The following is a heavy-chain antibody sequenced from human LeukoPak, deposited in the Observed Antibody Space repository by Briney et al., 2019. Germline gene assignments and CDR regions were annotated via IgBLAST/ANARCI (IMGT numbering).Heavy chain of an antibody. CDR1: GFTFDDYG. Sequence: GGSVRLSCAASGFTFDDYGMSWVRHAPGKGLEWVSGINWNGGSTGYADSVKGRFTISRDNAKNSLYLQMNSLRAEDTALYYCARDGVVGATNAFDYWGQGTLVTVSS. V-gene: IGHV3-20*04. D-gene: IGHD1-26*01. CDR3: ARDGVVGATNAFDY. CDR2: INWNGGST. J-gene: IGHJ4*02.